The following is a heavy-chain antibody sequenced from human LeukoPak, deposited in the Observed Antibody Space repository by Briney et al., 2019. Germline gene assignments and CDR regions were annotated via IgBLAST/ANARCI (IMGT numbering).Heavy chain of an antibody. J-gene: IGHJ4*02. Sequence: GSLRLSCAASGFTFSSYWMSWVRQAPGKGLEWIGEIYHSGNTNYNPSLKSRVTISVDKSKNQFSLKLSSVTAADTAVYYCAAAGKGIWGQGTLVTVSS. CDR2: IYHSGNT. D-gene: IGHD6-13*01. CDR1: GFTFSSYW. CDR3: AAAGKGI. V-gene: IGHV4-4*02.